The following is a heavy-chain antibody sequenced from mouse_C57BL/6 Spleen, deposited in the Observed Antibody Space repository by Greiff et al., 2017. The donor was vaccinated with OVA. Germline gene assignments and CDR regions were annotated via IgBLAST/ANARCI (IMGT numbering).Heavy chain of an antibody. D-gene: IGHD2-3*01. CDR1: GYTFTSYW. J-gene: IGHJ4*01. CDR2: IHPNSGST. CDR3: ARYNGYASMDY. V-gene: IGHV1-64*01. Sequence: QVQLKQPGAELVKPGASVTLSCKASGYTFTSYWMHWVKQRPGQGLEWIGMIHPNSGSTNYNEKFKSKATLTVDKSSSTAYMQLSSLTSEDSAVYYCARYNGYASMDYWGQGTSVTVSS.